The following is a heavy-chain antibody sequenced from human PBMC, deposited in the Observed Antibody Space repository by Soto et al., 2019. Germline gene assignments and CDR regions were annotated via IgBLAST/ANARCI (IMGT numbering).Heavy chain of an antibody. CDR1: GFRFESYA. Sequence: QVQLVESGGGVVQPGTSLRLSCVASGFRFESYAMHWVRQAPGKGLEWVAVIWFDGGNKYYADSVKGRLTISRDNSKNTVYLQRNRRSVEYTAVYYCARGYGNIWEGGDWGQGTLVTVSS. CDR3: ARGYGNIWEGGD. J-gene: IGHJ4*02. V-gene: IGHV3-33*01. CDR2: IWFDGGNK. D-gene: IGHD1-26*01.